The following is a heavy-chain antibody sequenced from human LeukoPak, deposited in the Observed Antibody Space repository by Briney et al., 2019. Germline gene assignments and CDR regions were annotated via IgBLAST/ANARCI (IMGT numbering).Heavy chain of an antibody. J-gene: IGHJ4*02. CDR2: MSAYNGNT. V-gene: IGHV1-18*01. CDR3: ARGGDIVLMVYALPADY. CDR1: GYTFTSYG. Sequence: GASVKVSCKASGYTFTSYGSSWVRQAPGQGVEWMGGMSAYNGNTNYAQKLQGRVTMTTDTSTSTAYMELRSLRSDDTAVYYCARGGDIVLMVYALPADYWGQGTLVTVSS. D-gene: IGHD2-8*01.